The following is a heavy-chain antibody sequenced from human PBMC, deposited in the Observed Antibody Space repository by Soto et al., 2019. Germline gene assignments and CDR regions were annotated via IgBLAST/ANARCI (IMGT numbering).Heavy chain of an antibody. V-gene: IGHV4-59*11. Sequence: QVQLQESGPGLVKPSETLSLTCTVSGGSISNHYWSWIRQPPGKGLEWIGYIYYNGNTNYNPSLKSRATMSVDTSKNPISLKLSSVTAADTAVYYCARANWYSEYWGQGTLVTVSS. CDR2: IYYNGNT. CDR3: ARANWYSEY. CDR1: GGSISNHY. D-gene: IGHD7-27*01. J-gene: IGHJ4*02.